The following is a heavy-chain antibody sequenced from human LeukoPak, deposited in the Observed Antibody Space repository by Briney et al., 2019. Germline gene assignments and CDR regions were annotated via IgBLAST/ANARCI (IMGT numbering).Heavy chain of an antibody. CDR1: GGSFSDHY. CDR2: IDHRGST. V-gene: IGHV4-34*01. J-gene: IGHJ3*02. CDR3: ARRTPQMTTNEYALDI. D-gene: IGHD5-24*01. Sequence: SETLSLTCALYGGSFSDHYWSWIRQPPGKGLEWIGEIDHRGSTHYNASLMSRVTMSIDTSNNQFSLKLRSVTAADTAVYYCARRTPQMTTNEYALDIWGQGTMVTVSS.